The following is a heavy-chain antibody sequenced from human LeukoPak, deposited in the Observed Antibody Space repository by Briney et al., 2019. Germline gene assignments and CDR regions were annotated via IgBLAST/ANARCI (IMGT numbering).Heavy chain of an antibody. CDR2: TSSDLNVK. J-gene: IGHJ4*02. CDR3: AREGYYGSGSPPSLYFDY. CDR1: GFTFSSYA. V-gene: IGHV3-30*03. D-gene: IGHD3-10*01. Sequence: PGGSLRLSCAASGFTFSSYAMSWVRQAPGKGLEWVAVTSSDLNVKLYADSVKGRFTISRDNSRSTLYLQMNSLRPEDTAIYYCAREGYYGSGSPPSLYFDYWGQGTLVTVSS.